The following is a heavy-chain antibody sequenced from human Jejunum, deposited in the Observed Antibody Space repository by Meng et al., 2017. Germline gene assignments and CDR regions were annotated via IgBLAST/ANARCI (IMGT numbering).Heavy chain of an antibody. CDR1: GGSISDYY. CDR3: ARGNEYSNYGADF. CDR2: INDSGST. V-gene: IGHV4-34*01. D-gene: IGHD4-11*01. Sequence: QVKLQQWGAGLLKPSETLSLTCAVYGGSISDYYWTWIRQPPGKRLEWIGEINDSGSTNYNPSLKSRVTISVDTSKSQFYLRVSSVTAADTAVYYCARGNEYSNYGADFWGQGTLVTSPQ. J-gene: IGHJ4*02.